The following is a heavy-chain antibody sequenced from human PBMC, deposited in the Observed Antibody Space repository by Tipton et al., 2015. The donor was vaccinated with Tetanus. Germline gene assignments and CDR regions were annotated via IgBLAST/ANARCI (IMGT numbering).Heavy chain of an antibody. CDR1: GGSISGGGYS. J-gene: IGHJ4*02. Sequence: TLSLTCDVSGGSISGGGYSWSWIRQPPGPGKGLEWIGYIYESGTTHYNPSLKSRVTLSLDMSTNHVSLNLTSVTAADTAVYYCARAVRFYYDSSTYYQYYFDSWGRGTLVTVSS. CDR2: IYESGTT. D-gene: IGHD3-22*01. CDR3: ARAVRFYYDSSTYYQYYFDS. V-gene: IGHV4-30-2*01.